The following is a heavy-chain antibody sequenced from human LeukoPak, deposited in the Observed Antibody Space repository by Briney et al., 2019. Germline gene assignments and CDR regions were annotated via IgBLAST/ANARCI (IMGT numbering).Heavy chain of an antibody. V-gene: IGHV4-39*01. CDR2: IYYSGST. Sequence: SETLSLTCTVSGGSISSNSYYWGWIPQPPGKGLEWIRSIYYSGSTYYNPSLKSRVTISVDTSNNQFSLKLSSVTAADTAVYYCASSHDYGDPFDAFDIWGHGTMVTASS. CDR1: GGSISSNSYY. J-gene: IGHJ3*02. CDR3: ASSHDYGDPFDAFDI. D-gene: IGHD4-17*01.